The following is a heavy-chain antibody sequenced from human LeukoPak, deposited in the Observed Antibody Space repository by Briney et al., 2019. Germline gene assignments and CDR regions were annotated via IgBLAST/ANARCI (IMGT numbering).Heavy chain of an antibody. Sequence: PSETLSLTCAVYGGSFSGYYWSWIRHPPGRGLEWIGEINHRGSTNYNPSLKSRVTISVDTSKNQFSLKLSSVTAADTAVYYCARGVYYGSGSRFYYYYYMDVWGKGTTVTVSS. J-gene: IGHJ6*03. CDR3: ARGVYYGSGSRFYYYYYMDV. V-gene: IGHV4-34*01. CDR2: INHRGST. D-gene: IGHD3-10*01. CDR1: GGSFSGYY.